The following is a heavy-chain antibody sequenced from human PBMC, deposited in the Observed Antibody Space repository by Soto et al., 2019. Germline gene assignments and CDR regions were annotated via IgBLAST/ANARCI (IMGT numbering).Heavy chain of an antibody. CDR2: ISGSGGST. CDR1: GFTFSNAW. V-gene: IGHV3-23*01. CDR3: AKPRDYDYVWGSYRFDY. J-gene: IGHJ4*02. Sequence: AGGSLRLSCAASGFTFSNAWMSWVRQAPGKGLEWVSAISGSGGSTYYADSVKGRFTISRDNSKNTLYLQMNSLRAEDTAVYYCAKPRDYDYVWGSYRFDYWGQGTLVTVSS. D-gene: IGHD3-16*02.